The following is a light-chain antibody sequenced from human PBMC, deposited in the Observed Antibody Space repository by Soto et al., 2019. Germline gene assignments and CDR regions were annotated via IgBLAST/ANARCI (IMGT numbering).Light chain of an antibody. V-gene: IGKV3D-20*02. CDR3: QQRNNWPYT. J-gene: IGKJ2*01. Sequence: EIVLTQSPGTLSLYPGETATLSCRASQSVSDNYLAWYHHKPGQAPRLLIYDSSRRATGIPDRFSGSGSGTDFTLTISRLEPEDFAVYSCQQRNNWPYTFGQGTKLEIK. CDR2: DSS. CDR1: QSVSDNY.